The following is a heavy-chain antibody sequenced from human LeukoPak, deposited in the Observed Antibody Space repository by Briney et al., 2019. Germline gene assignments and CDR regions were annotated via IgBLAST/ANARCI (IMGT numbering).Heavy chain of an antibody. CDR2: IRSKAYGGTT. CDR1: GFTFGDYA. V-gene: IGHV3-49*04. J-gene: IGHJ4*02. D-gene: IGHD3-22*01. Sequence: GGSLRLSCTASGFTFGDYAMSWVRQAPGKGLEWVGFIRSKAYGGTTEYAASVKGRFTISRDDSKSIAYLQMNSLKTEDTAVYYCVPLQGVYYDSSVPDLDYWGQGTLVTVSS. CDR3: VPLQGVYYDSSVPDLDY.